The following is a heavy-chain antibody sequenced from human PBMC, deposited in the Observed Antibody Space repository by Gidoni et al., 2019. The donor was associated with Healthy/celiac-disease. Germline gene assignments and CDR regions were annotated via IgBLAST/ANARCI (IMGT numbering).Heavy chain of an antibody. CDR2: IWYDGSNK. CDR1: GFTFSSYG. Sequence: QVQLVESGGGVVQPGRSLRLSCAASGFTFSSYGMHWVRQAPGKGLGWVAVIWYDGSNKYYEDSVKGRFTISRDNSKNTLYLQMNSLRAEDTAVYYCARTYSHHSSAFDIWGQGTMVTVSS. J-gene: IGHJ3*02. V-gene: IGHV3-33*01. CDR3: ARTYSHHSSAFDI. D-gene: IGHD5-18*01.